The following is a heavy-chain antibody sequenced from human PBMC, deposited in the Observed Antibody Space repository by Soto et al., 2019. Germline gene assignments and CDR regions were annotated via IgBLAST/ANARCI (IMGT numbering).Heavy chain of an antibody. CDR2: IYYSGNT. Sequence: SETLSLTCTVSHGSISSNNYYWARIRQPPGKGLQWIGSIYYSGNTYYNPSLKSRVTISVDTSKNRFSLKLNSVTAADTSVYYCASQLTSVYCSSTSCYSGVRYFDYWGQGILVTVSS. V-gene: IGHV4-39*01. CDR1: HGSISSNNYY. CDR3: ASQLTSVYCSSTSCYSGVRYFDY. J-gene: IGHJ4*02. D-gene: IGHD2-2*01.